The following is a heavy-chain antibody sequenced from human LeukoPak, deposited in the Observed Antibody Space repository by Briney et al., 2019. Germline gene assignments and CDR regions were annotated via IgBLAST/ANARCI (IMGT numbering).Heavy chain of an antibody. CDR3: GHRRDGRTNYDF. CDR2: IYWDDEK. V-gene: IGHV2-5*02. J-gene: IGHJ4*02. CDR1: GFSLSTSGVG. D-gene: IGHD1-14*01. Sequence: SGPTLVKPTQTLTLTCTFSGFSLSTSGVGVGWIRQPPGKALEWLALIYWDDEKRYSPSLKSRLTITKDTSKNQVVLTMTNMDPVDTATYYCGHRRDGRTNYDFWGQGTLVTVSS.